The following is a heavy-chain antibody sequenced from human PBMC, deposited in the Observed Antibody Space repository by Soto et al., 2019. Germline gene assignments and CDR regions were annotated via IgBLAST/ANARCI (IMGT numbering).Heavy chain of an antibody. CDR1: GFTFSNAW. Sequence: GGSLRLSCAASGFTFSNAWMSWVRQAPGKGLEWVGRIKSKTDGGTTDYAAPVKGRFTISRDDSKNTRYLQMNSLKTEDTAVYYCTTDQVVPAAIGSGDKGGGFYWGQGTLVTVSS. V-gene: IGHV3-15*01. J-gene: IGHJ4*02. D-gene: IGHD2-2*01. CDR3: TTDQVVPAAIGSGDKGGGFY. CDR2: IKSKTDGGTT.